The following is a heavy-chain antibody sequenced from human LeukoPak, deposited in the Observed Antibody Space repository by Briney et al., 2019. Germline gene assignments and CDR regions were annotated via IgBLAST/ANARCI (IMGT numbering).Heavy chain of an antibody. V-gene: IGHV1-69*04. J-gene: IGHJ5*02. CDR3: ARDGKYYDFWSGSWFDP. CDR2: IIPILGIA. D-gene: IGHD3-3*01. CDR1: GGTFSSYA. Sequence: GASVKVSCKASGGTFSSYAISWVRQAPGQGLEWMGRIIPILGIANYAQKFQGRVTITADKSTSTAYMELSSLRSEDTAGYYCARDGKYYDFWSGSWFDPWGQGTLVTVSS.